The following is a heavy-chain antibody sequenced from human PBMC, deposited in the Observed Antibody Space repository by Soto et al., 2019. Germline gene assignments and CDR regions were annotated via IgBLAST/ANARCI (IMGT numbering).Heavy chain of an antibody. D-gene: IGHD3-22*01. CDR3: ARDCHYYDSSGYYSMRGY. V-gene: IGHV3-30-3*01. Sequence: GGSLRLSCAASGFTFSSYAMHWVRQAPGKGLEWVAVISYDGSNKYYADSVKGRFTISRDNSKNTLYLQMNSLRAEDTAVYYCARDCHYYDSSGYYSMRGYWGQGTLVTVSS. CDR1: GFTFSSYA. J-gene: IGHJ4*02. CDR2: ISYDGSNK.